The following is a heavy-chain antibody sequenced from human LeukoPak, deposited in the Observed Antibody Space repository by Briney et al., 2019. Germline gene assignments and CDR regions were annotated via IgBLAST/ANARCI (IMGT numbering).Heavy chain of an antibody. CDR3: AAGHNFDH. D-gene: IGHD6-19*01. J-gene: IGHJ4*02. CDR2: TYYRSKWYN. Sequence: HTLSLSYAISGNSVSSNSATWHWITQSPSRCLEWLGRTYYRSKWYNEYAVSVRSRITINSDTSKNQFSLQLNSVTPEDTAVYFCAAGHNFDHWGQGTLVTVSS. CDR1: GNSVSSNSAT. V-gene: IGHV6-1*01.